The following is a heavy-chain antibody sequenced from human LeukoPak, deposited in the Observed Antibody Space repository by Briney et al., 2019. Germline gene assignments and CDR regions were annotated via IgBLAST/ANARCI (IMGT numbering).Heavy chain of an antibody. CDR3: ARSQRRGSSWYRGAFDI. D-gene: IGHD6-13*01. J-gene: IGHJ3*02. Sequence: PSETLSLTCTVSGGSISSYYWSWIRQPPGKGLEWIGYTYHSGSTNYNPSLKSRVTISVDTSKNQFSLKLSSVTAANTAVYYCARSQRRGSSWYRGAFDIWGQGTMVTVSS. V-gene: IGHV4-59*12. CDR1: GGSISSYY. CDR2: TYHSGST.